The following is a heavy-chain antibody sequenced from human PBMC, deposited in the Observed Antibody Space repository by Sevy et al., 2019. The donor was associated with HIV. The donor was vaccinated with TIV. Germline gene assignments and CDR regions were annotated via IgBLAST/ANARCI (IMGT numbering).Heavy chain of an antibody. V-gene: IGHV3-53*01. D-gene: IGHD2-2*01. CDR2: IYSAGTT. Sequence: GGSLRLSCAASGFTFGSYDMYWVRQAPGKGLEWVSLIYSAGTTFYSDSVKGRFTISRDNSNNTLDLQMNSLRAEDTAIYYCARIKGASSSYAMDVWGQGTTVTVSS. CDR1: GFTFGSYD. J-gene: IGHJ6*02. CDR3: ARIKGASSSYAMDV.